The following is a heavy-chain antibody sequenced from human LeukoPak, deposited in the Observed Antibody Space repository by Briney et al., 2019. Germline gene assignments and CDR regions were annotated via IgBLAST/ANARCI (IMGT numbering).Heavy chain of an antibody. J-gene: IGHJ6*03. D-gene: IGHD6-13*01. Sequence: GASVKVSCKASGYTFTGYYMHWVRQVPGQGLEWMGWINPNSGGTKYVQKFQGRVTMTTDTSTSTAYMELRSLRSDDTAVYYCARREQQLGTNYYYYYYMDVWGKGTTVTVSS. CDR1: GYTFTGYY. CDR3: ARREQQLGTNYYYYYYMDV. V-gene: IGHV1-2*02. CDR2: INPNSGGT.